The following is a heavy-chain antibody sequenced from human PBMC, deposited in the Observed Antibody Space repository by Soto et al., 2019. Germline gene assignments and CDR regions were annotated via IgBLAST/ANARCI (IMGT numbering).Heavy chain of an antibody. J-gene: IGHJ4*02. CDR1: GFTFSSYA. D-gene: IGHD2-2*01. CDR2: ICYDGSNK. V-gene: IGHV3-33*01. Sequence: RGGSRRLSCAASGFTFSSYAMHWGRQAPGKGLEWVGVICYDGSNKYYADSGEGRFTISRDNSKTTLYLPMNSLRAQDTAVYYCARDRGAMATGIFDYWGQGTLVTVSS. CDR3: ARDRGAMATGIFDY.